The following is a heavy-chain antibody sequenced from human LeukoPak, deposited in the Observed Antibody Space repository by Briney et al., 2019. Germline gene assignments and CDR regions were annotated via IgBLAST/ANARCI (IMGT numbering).Heavy chain of an antibody. CDR3: ARDAGNSGYGCDL. D-gene: IGHD5-12*01. CDR1: GFIFSQYS. V-gene: IGHV3-48*01. CDR2: IRSTGDT. Sequence: PGGSLRLSCAASGFIFSQYSINWVRQAPGKGLEWVSHIRSTGDTFYADSVRGRFTISRDNARNSLYLQMNSLRAEDTAMYYCARDAGNSGYGCDLWGQGTLVTVSS. J-gene: IGHJ5*02.